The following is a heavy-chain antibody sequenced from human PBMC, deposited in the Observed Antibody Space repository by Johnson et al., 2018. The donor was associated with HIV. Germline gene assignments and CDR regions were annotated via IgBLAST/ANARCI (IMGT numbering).Heavy chain of an antibody. V-gene: IGHV3-20*04. J-gene: IGHJ3*02. CDR3: ARDFYAVVATPFIGSAFDI. Sequence: VQLVESGGGVVRPGGSLRLSCAASGFTFDDSGMSWVRQAPGKGLEWVSGINWNGGSTGYADSVKGRFTISRDNAKNSLYLQMNSLRAEDTALYYCARDFYAVVATPFIGSAFDIWGQGTMVTVSS. D-gene: IGHD5-12*01. CDR1: GFTFDDSG. CDR2: INWNGGST.